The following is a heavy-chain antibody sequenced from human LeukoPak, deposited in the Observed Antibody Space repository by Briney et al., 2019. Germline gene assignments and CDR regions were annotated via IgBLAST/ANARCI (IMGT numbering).Heavy chain of an antibody. V-gene: IGHV3-7*01. Sequence: GGSLRLSCAASGFTFSSYWMSWVGQAPGKGLEWVANIKQDGSEKYYVDSVKGRFTISRDNAKNSLYLQMNSLRAEDTAVYYCARERSMVRGEDDFWGQGTLVTVSS. CDR2: IKQDGSEK. J-gene: IGHJ4*02. CDR1: GFTFSSYW. D-gene: IGHD3-10*01. CDR3: ARERSMVRGEDDF.